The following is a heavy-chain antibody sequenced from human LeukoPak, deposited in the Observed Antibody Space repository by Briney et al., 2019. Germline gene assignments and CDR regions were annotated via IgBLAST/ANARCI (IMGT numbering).Heavy chain of an antibody. CDR3: ARGGGMRSWYDFDY. Sequence: GGSLRLSCAASGFTFDDYAMHWVRQAPGKGLEWVSGISWNSGSIGYADSVKGRFTISRDNAKNSLYLQMNSLRAEDTALYYCARGGGMRSWYDFDYWGQGTLVTVSS. V-gene: IGHV3-9*01. CDR2: ISWNSGSI. D-gene: IGHD6-13*01. CDR1: GFTFDDYA. J-gene: IGHJ4*02.